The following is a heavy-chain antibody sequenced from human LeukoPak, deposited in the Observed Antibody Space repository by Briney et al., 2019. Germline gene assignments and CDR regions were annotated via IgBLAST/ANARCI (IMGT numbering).Heavy chain of an antibody. CDR1: GFTFSSYA. J-gene: IGHJ4*02. V-gene: IGHV3-23*01. D-gene: IGHD6-13*01. Sequence: PGGSLRLSCAASGFTFSSYAMSWVRQAPGKGLEWVSAISGSGGSTYYADSVKGRFTISRDNSKNTLYLQMNSLRAEDTAVYYCAKDGGWSSSWTGLDYWGQGTLVTVSS. CDR2: ISGSGGST. CDR3: AKDGGWSSSWTGLDY.